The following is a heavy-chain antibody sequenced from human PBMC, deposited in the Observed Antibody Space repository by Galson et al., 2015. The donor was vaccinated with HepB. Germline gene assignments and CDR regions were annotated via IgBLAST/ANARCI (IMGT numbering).Heavy chain of an antibody. Sequence: FLRLSCAASGFTFSSYSMNWVRQAPGKGLEWVSSISSSSSYIYYADSVKGRFTISRDNAKNSLYLQMNSLRAEDTAVYYCARQLGYCSSTSCYKSGYYYYGMDVWGQGTTVTVSS. CDR3: ARQLGYCSSTSCYKSGYYYYGMDV. D-gene: IGHD2-2*02. CDR1: GFTFSSYS. CDR2: ISSSSSYI. V-gene: IGHV3-21*01. J-gene: IGHJ6*02.